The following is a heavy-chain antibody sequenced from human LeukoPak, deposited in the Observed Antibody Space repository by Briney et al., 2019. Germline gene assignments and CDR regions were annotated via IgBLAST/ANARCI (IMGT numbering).Heavy chain of an antibody. CDR3: ARGTYYFDY. Sequence: PGGSLRLPCAASGSTFSTHWMSWVRQAPGKGLEWVANIKQDGSEKYYVDSVKGRFIISRDNAKNSLDLQMNSLRAEDTAVYYCARGTYYFDYWGQGTLVTVSS. CDR2: IKQDGSEK. CDR1: GSTFSTHW. V-gene: IGHV3-7*05. J-gene: IGHJ4*02.